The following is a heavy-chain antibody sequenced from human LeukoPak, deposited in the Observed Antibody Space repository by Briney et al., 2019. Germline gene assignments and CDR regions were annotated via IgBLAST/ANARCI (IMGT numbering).Heavy chain of an antibody. CDR1: GFIVSRNC. J-gene: IGHJ4*02. CDR2: IYSDGTT. CDR3: MNAGLH. V-gene: IGHV3-53*01. Sequence: GGSLRLSCAASGFIVSRNCMSWVRQAPGKGLEWVSVIYSDGTTNNADFVKGRFTISRDNSKNTLYLQMNSLRVEDTAVYYCMNAGLHWGQGTLVTVSS. D-gene: IGHD3-10*01.